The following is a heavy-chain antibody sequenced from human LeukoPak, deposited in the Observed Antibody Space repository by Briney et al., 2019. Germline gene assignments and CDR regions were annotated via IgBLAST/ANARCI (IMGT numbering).Heavy chain of an antibody. J-gene: IGHJ6*03. V-gene: IGHV3-7*01. CDR2: VKEDGGAK. D-gene: IGHD3-22*01. CDR1: GFSFINYR. CDR3: VRAQEDYHYDRSGYYYTIHSYYYMDV. Sequence: GGSLRVSCAASGFSFINYRMSWVRQAPGKGLEWVANVKEDGGAKYYVDSVKGRFTISRDNAEKSLYLEMDSLRVEDTAVYYCVRAQEDYHYDRSGYYYTIHSYYYMDVWGKGTTVTVSS.